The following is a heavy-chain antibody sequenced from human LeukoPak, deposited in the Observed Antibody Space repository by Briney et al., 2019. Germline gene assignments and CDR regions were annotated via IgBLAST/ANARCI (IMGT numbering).Heavy chain of an antibody. CDR1: GFIFTNYF. CDR3: ATDRGWRTSGYYLYYLEY. CDR2: IKHDGSEK. D-gene: IGHD3-3*01. Sequence: GGSLRLSCAASGFIFTNYFMSWVRQAPGKGLEWVASIKHDGSEKYYVDSVRGRFTISRDNTMNSLYLQMSSLRAEDTAVYYCATDRGWRTSGYYLYYLEYWGQGTLVTYSS. J-gene: IGHJ4*02. V-gene: IGHV3-7*01.